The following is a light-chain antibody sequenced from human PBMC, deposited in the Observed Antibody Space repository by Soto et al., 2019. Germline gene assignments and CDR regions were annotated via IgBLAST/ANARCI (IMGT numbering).Light chain of an antibody. CDR3: MQALQTPYT. Sequence: DIVMTQSPLSLPVIPGEPASISCRSSQSLLHSNGYNYLDWYLQKPGQSPQLLIYLGSNRASGGPDRFSGSGSGTDFTLKFSRVEAEDVGVYYCMQALQTPYTFGQGTKLEIK. J-gene: IGKJ2*01. CDR2: LGS. CDR1: QSLLHSNGYNY. V-gene: IGKV2-28*01.